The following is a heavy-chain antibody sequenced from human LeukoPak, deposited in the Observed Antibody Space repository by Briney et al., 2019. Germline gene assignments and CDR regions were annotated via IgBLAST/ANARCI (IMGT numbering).Heavy chain of an antibody. D-gene: IGHD2-2*01. CDR2: TYYRSTWYN. CDR3: ARRLTQYDCFDP. Sequence: SQTLSLTRAISGDSVSSNSVTWNWIRQSPSRGLEWLGRTYYRSTWYNDYAVSVRGRITVNPDTSKNQFSLRLNSVTPEDTAVYYCARRLTQYDCFDPWGQGILVTVSS. CDR1: GDSVSSNSVT. V-gene: IGHV6-1*01. J-gene: IGHJ5*02.